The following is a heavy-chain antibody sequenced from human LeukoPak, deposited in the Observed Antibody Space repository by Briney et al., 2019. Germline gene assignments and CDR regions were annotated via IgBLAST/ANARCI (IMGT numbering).Heavy chain of an antibody. CDR1: GFTFSSYA. CDR3: AKETKKGKTWIQLWTYFDY. J-gene: IGHJ4*02. D-gene: IGHD5-18*01. Sequence: PGGSLRLSCAASGFTFSSYAMSWVRQAPGKGLEWVSAISGSGGSTYYADSVKGRFTISRDNSKDTLYLQMNSLRAEDTAVYYCAKETKKGKTWIQLWTYFDYWGPGTLVTVSS. V-gene: IGHV3-23*01. CDR2: ISGSGGST.